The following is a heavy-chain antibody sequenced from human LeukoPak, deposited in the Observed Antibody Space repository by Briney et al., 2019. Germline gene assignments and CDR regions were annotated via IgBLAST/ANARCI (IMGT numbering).Heavy chain of an antibody. CDR3: ARDSGGDYDWFDP. CDR2: IIPIFGTA. J-gene: IGHJ5*02. Sequence: ASVKVSCKASGGTFSSYAISWVRQAPGQGLEWMGGIIPIFGTANYARKFQGRVTITADESTSTAYMELSSLRSEDTAVYYCARDSGGDYDWFDPWGQGTLVTVSS. D-gene: IGHD4-17*01. CDR1: GGTFSSYA. V-gene: IGHV1-69*13.